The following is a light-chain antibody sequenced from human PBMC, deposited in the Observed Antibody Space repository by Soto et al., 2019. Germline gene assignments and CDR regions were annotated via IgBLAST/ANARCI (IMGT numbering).Light chain of an antibody. Sequence: QLVLTQSPSASASLGASVKLTGTLSSGHSNYAIAWHQQQSEKGPRYLMKLNSDGSHSKGDAIPDRFSGSSSGAERYLTISSLQSEDEADYYCQTWGSGIVVFGGGTKLTVL. CDR2: LNSDGSH. V-gene: IGLV4-69*01. J-gene: IGLJ2*01. CDR3: QTWGSGIVV. CDR1: SGHSNYA.